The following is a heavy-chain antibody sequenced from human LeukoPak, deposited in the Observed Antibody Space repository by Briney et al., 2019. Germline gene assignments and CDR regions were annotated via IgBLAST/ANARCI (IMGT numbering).Heavy chain of an antibody. J-gene: IGHJ4*02. V-gene: IGHV3-30*03. Sequence: GGSLRLSCAASGFTFSTYGMHWVRQAPGKGLEWVAIISSDGGQKFYADSVKGRFTNSRDNSKNTLYLQMDSLRVEDTAVYYCARARLRGVVDGYSYYFGYWGQGTLVTVSS. CDR3: ARARLRGVVDGYSYYFGY. CDR2: ISSDGGQK. D-gene: IGHD5-24*01. CDR1: GFTFSTYG.